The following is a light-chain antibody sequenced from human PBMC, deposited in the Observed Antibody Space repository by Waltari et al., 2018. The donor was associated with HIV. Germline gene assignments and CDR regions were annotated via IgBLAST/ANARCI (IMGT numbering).Light chain of an antibody. CDR3: QQYGRSAFT. CDR2: GAS. V-gene: IGKV3-20*01. J-gene: IGKJ3*01. CDR1: QSVSSSY. Sequence: EIVLTQSPGTLSLSPGERATLSCRARQSVSSSYLARYQQKPGQAPGLLIYGASSRATGIPDRFSGSGSGADFTLSISRLEPEDFAVYYCQQYGRSAFTFGPGTKVDIK.